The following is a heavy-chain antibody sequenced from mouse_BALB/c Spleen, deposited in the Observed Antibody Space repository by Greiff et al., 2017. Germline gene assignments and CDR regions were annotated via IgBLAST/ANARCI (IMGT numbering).Heavy chain of an antibody. D-gene: IGHD1-1*01. V-gene: IGHV1-14*01. CDR2: INPYNDGT. Sequence: VQLKESGPELVKPGASVKMSCKASGYTFTSYVMHWVKQKPGQGLEWIGYINPYNDGTKYNEKFKGKATLTSDKSSSTAYMELSSLTSEDSAVYYCARARGIYYYGSSGGDFDYWGQGTTLTVSS. J-gene: IGHJ2*01. CDR1: GYTFTSYV. CDR3: ARARGIYYYGSSGGDFDY.